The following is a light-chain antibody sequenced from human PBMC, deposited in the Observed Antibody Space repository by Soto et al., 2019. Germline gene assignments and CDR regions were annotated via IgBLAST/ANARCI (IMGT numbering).Light chain of an antibody. J-gene: IGKJ4*01. CDR3: QQSYSTLGLT. V-gene: IGKV1-39*01. CDR1: QSIISY. CDR2: AAS. Sequence: QSASVGDRVTITCRASQSIISYLNWYQQKPGKAPKLLIYAASSLQSGVPSRFSGSGSGTDFTLTISSLQPEDFATYYCQQSYSTLGLTFGGGTKVEIK.